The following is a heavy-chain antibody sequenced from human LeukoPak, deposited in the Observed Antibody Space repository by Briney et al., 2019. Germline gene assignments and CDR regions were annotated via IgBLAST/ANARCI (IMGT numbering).Heavy chain of an antibody. CDR1: GFIFSNYA. Sequence: GGSLRLSCAASGFIFSNYAMSWVRQAPGKGLEWVSVISPSAGTTHYADSVKGRFTISRDNSKNMLYLQMNSVRAEDTALYYCAKDPLMGGPPGYYFDYWGQGTLVTVSS. V-gene: IGHV3-23*01. CDR2: ISPSAGTT. CDR3: AKDPLMGGPPGYYFDY. J-gene: IGHJ4*02. D-gene: IGHD1-26*01.